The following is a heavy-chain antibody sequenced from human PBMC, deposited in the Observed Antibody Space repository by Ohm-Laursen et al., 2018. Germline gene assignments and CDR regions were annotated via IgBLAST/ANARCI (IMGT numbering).Heavy chain of an antibody. CDR2: ISWNSGSI. D-gene: IGHD3-22*01. CDR3: AKSADSSGYYRGGFDY. V-gene: IGHV3-9*01. Sequence: SLRLSCTASGFTFDDYAMHWVRQAPGKGLEWVSGISWNSGSIGYADSVKGRSTISRDNAKNSLYLQMNSLRAEDTALYYCAKSADSSGYYRGGFDYWGQGTLVTVSS. J-gene: IGHJ4*02. CDR1: GFTFDDYA.